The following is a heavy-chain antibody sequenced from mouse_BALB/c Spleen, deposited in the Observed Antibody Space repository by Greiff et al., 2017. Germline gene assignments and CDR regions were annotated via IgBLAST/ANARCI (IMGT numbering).Heavy chain of an antibody. J-gene: IGHJ4*01. CDR3: ARDNGYYESYYAMDD. D-gene: IGHD2-3*01. V-gene: IGHV2-9*02. CDR2: IWAGGST. Sequence: VKLVESGPGLVAPSQSLSITCTVSGFSLTSYGVHWVRQPPGKGLEWLGVIWAGGSTNYNSALMSRLSISKDNSKSQVFLKMNSLQTDDTAMYYCARDNGYYESYYAMDDWGQGTSVTVSS. CDR1: GFSLTSYG.